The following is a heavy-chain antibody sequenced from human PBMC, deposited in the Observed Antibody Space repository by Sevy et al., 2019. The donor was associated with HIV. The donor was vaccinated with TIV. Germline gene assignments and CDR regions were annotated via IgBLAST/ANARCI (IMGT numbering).Heavy chain of an antibody. Sequence: SETLSLTCTVSGGSISSYYWSWIRQPPGKGLEWIGYIYYSGSTNYNPSLKSRVTISVDTSKNQFSLKLSSVTAADTAVYYCARLHHDWYFDLWGRGTLVTVSS. CDR1: GGSISSYY. J-gene: IGHJ2*01. CDR3: ARLHHDWYFDL. D-gene: IGHD4-4*01. V-gene: IGHV4-59*13. CDR2: IYYSGST.